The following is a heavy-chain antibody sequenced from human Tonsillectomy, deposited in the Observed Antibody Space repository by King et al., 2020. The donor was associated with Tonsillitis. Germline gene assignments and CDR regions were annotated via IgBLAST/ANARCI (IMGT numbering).Heavy chain of an antibody. V-gene: IGHV1-18*01. Sequence: VQLVESGPEVRKPGASVKVSCKTSGYTFSSYSISWVRQAPGQGLEWMGITTYNGDTKYGQNFQGRVTMTTDTSTKTAYLELRSLKPDDTAVYFCARDLRIYGAVPDCWGQGTLVTVSS. CDR1: GYTFSSYS. CDR3: ARDLRIYGAVPDC. J-gene: IGHJ4*02. D-gene: IGHD4/OR15-4a*01. CDR2: ITTYNGDT.